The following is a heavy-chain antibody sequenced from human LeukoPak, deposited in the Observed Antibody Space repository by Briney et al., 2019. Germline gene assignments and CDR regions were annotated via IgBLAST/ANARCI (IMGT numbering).Heavy chain of an antibody. V-gene: IGHV3-23*01. J-gene: IGHJ4*02. CDR2: ISGSGGST. CDR3: ARERAADYYFDY. CDR1: GFTFSSYA. D-gene: IGHD6-13*01. Sequence: GGSLRLSCAASGFTFSSYAMSWVRQAPGKGLGWVSAISGSGGSTYYADSVKGRFTISRDNSKNTLYLQMNSLRAEDTAVYYCARERAADYYFDYWGQGTLVTVSS.